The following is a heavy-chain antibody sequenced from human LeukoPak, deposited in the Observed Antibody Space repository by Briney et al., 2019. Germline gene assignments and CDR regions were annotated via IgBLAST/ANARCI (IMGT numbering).Heavy chain of an antibody. J-gene: IGHJ5*02. CDR1: GGTFSSYA. D-gene: IGHD6-13*01. CDR2: IIPIFGTA. V-gene: IGHV1-69*05. Sequence: SVKVSCKASGGTFSSYAISWVRQAPGQGLEWMGGIIPIFGTANYAQKFQGRVTITTDESTSTAYKELSSLRSEDTAVYYCARGVDSSSHRNWFDPWGQGTLVTVSS. CDR3: ARGVDSSSHRNWFDP.